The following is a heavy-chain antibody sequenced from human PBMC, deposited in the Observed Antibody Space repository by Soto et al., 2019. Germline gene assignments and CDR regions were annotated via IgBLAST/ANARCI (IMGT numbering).Heavy chain of an antibody. J-gene: IGHJ6*02. Sequence: PGGSLRLSCAASGFTFSNYAMNWVRQAPGKGLEWVLAISGSGTGTDYADSVKGRFTISRDNSKNTLYLQMNSLRAEDTAVYYCARDLINLGYYGSGSYYKRHYYYYYGMDVWGQGTTVTVSS. CDR2: ISGSGTGT. CDR3: ARDLINLGYYGSGSYYKRHYYYYYGMDV. D-gene: IGHD3-10*01. V-gene: IGHV3-23*01. CDR1: GFTFSNYA.